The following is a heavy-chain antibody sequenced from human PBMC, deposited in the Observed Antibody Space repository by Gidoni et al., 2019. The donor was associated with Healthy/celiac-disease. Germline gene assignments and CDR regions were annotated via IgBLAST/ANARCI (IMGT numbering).Heavy chain of an antibody. V-gene: IGHV3-33*01. D-gene: IGHD6-19*01. CDR1: GFTFSSYG. CDR3: ARGSGYSSGWQDY. Sequence: QVQLVESGGGVVQPGRSLRLSCAASGFTFSSYGMHWVRQAPGKGLEWVAVIWYDGSNKYYADSVKGRFTISRDNSKNTLYLQMNSLRAEDTAVYYCARGSGYSSGWQDYWGQGTLVTVSS. J-gene: IGHJ4*02. CDR2: IWYDGSNK.